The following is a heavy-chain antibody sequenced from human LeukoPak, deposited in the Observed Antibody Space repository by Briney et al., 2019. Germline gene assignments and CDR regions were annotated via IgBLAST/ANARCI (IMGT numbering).Heavy chain of an antibody. D-gene: IGHD2-2*01. J-gene: IGHJ4*02. V-gene: IGHV3-30*04. CDR3: ARDPDIVVVPAASLPTN. CDR1: GFTFNSYA. CDR2: ISYDGSNK. Sequence: GGSLRLSCAASGFTFNSYAMHWVRQAPGKGLEWVAVISYDGSNKYYADSVKGRFTISRDNSKNTLYLQMNSLKTEDTAVYYCARDPDIVVVPAASLPTNWGQGTLVTVSS.